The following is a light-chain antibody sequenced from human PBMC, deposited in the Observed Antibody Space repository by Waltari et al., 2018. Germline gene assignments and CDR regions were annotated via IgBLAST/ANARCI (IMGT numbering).Light chain of an antibody. CDR2: DQN. V-gene: IGLV3-19*01. J-gene: IGLJ2*01. Sequence: SSELTHDPAVSVAMGQTVRNTCQGNSLRSYYASWYQQRPGRAPRHDMFDQNNRASGAPDRFSGSNSGNTASLTITGAQAEDEASYYCHSRDASGVGGSFGGGTKLTVL. CDR1: SLRSYY. CDR3: HSRDASGVGGS.